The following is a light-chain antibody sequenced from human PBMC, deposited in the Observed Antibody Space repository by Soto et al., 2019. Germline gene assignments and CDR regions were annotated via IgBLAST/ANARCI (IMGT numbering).Light chain of an antibody. CDR1: QSVSSSY. CDR2: GAS. CDR3: QLYGNSPRFT. Sequence: EIVLTQSPGTLSLSPGERATLSCRASQSVSSSYLAWYQQKPGQAPRLLIYGASSRAAGIPDRFSGSGSGTDFTLTISRLEPEDFAVYYCQLYGNSPRFTFGLGTKVDIK. J-gene: IGKJ3*01. V-gene: IGKV3-20*01.